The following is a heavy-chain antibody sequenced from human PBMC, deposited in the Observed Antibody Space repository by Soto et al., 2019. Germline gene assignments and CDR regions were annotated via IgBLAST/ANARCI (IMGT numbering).Heavy chain of an antibody. CDR1: GFTFTSSA. Sequence: ASVKVSCKASGFTFTSSAVQWVRQALGQRLEWIGWIVVGSGNTNYAQKFQERVTITRDMSTSTAYMELSSLRSEDTAVYYCAAGGRDCSGGSCYSPYYYYGMDVWGQGTTVTVSS. V-gene: IGHV1-58*01. CDR3: AAGGRDCSGGSCYSPYYYYGMDV. CDR2: IVVGSGNT. J-gene: IGHJ6*02. D-gene: IGHD2-15*01.